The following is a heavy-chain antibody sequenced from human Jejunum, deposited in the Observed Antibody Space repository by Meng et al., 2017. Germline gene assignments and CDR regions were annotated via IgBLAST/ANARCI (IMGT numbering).Heavy chain of an antibody. V-gene: IGHV4-34*01. Sequence: VPLHPWGAGLLKPSETLSLTCAVYGGSISGYFWSWIRQAPGEGLEWVGEFTRGGTTNYNPSLKSRVTISADTSKNQFSLTLSSVSAADTAVYYCARHEVDFDNWGQGTLVTVSS. D-gene: IGHD1-26*01. CDR3: ARHEVDFDN. CDR2: FTRGGTT. J-gene: IGHJ4*02. CDR1: GGSISGYF.